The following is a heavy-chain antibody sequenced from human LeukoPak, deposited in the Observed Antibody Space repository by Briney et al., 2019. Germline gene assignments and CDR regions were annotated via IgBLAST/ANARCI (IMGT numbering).Heavy chain of an antibody. CDR1: GGSISGSNYY. J-gene: IGHJ6*03. CDR2: IYYSGTT. CDR3: ARQNSDYYYYYMXV. D-gene: IGHD3-10*01. V-gene: IGHV4-39*01. Sequence: SETLSLTCTVSGGSISGSNYYWGWIRQPPGKGLEWIGTIYYSGTTYYNPSLESRVTISEDTSKNQFSLTLRSVTAADTAVYYCARQNSDYYYYYMXVWGKGTXVT.